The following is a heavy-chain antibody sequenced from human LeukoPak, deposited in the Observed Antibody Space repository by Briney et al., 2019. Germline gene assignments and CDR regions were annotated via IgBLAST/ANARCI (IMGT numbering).Heavy chain of an antibody. Sequence: ASVKVSCKASGYTFTSYGISWVRQAPGQGLEWMGWINTNTGNPTYAQGFTGRFVFSLDTSVSTAYLQISSLKAEDTAVYYCARSIDILTGYYPYWGQGTLVTVSS. CDR2: INTNTGNP. V-gene: IGHV7-4-1*02. CDR3: ARSIDILTGYYPY. J-gene: IGHJ4*02. CDR1: GYTFTSYG. D-gene: IGHD3-9*01.